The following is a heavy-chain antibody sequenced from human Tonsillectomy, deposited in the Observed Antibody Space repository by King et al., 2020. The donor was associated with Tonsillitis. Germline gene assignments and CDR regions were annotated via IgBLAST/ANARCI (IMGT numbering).Heavy chain of an antibody. CDR3: SGDLDSVGAKIDY. Sequence: VQLVESGGGLVKPGGSLRLSCAASGFTFSSYSMNWVRQAPGKGLEWVSSISSSSSYIYYADSVKGRFTISRDNAKNSRYLQMNSLRAEDTAVYYCSGDLDSVGAKIDYWGQGTLVTVSS. V-gene: IGHV3-21*01. D-gene: IGHD1-26*01. CDR2: ISSSSSYI. J-gene: IGHJ4*02. CDR1: GFTFSSYS.